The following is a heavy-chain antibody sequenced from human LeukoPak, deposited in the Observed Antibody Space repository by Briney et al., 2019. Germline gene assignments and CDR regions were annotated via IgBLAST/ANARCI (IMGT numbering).Heavy chain of an antibody. CDR2: IIPILGIA. D-gene: IGHD5-18*01. V-gene: IGHV1-69*04. Sequence: SVKVSCKASGGTFSSYAIGWVRQAPGQGLEWMGRIIPILGIANYAQKFQGRVTITADKSTGTAYMELSSLRSEDTAVYYCARDIGGYSYGVDYWGQGTLVTVSS. J-gene: IGHJ4*02. CDR1: GGTFSSYA. CDR3: ARDIGGYSYGVDY.